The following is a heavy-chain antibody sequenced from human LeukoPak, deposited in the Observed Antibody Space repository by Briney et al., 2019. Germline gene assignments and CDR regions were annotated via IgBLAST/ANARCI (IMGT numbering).Heavy chain of an antibody. V-gene: IGHV3-30*02. CDR3: VTGSSGTNLLVYFDS. J-gene: IGHJ4*02. D-gene: IGHD1-7*01. CDR1: GLTLSHHG. CDR2: IWYDGRNK. Sequence: PGGSLRLSCTTSGLTLSHHGMHWVRQAPGRGLEWVAFIWYDGRNKNYADYVEGRFTLSRDNSKNMVYLQMNSLRVEDTAVYHCVTGSSGTNLLVYFDSWGQGTLVTVSS.